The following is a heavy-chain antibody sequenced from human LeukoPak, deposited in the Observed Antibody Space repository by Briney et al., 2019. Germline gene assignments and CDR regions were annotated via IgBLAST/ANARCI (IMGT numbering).Heavy chain of an antibody. CDR2: IYASGTI. D-gene: IGHD2-15*01. V-gene: IGHV4-4*07. CDR3: ARDNRYCSGGTCYSGQDY. CDR1: GGSISNYY. Sequence: PSETLSLTCTVSGGSISNYYWNWIRQPAGKGLEWIGRIYASGTINYNPPLKSRVTMSLDTSKSQFSLILSSVTAADTAVYYCARDNRYCSGGTCYSGQDYWGQGTLVTVSS. J-gene: IGHJ4*02.